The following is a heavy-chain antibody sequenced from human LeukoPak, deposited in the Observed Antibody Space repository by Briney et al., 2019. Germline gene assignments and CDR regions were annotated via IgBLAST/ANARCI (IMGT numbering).Heavy chain of an antibody. Sequence: ASVKVSCKASGYTFTSYGISWVRQAPGQGLEWMGWISAYNGNTNYAQKLQGRVTMTTDTSTSTAYMELRSLRSDDTAVYYCARDPDRIVLRFLEWLPRFDYWGQGTLVTVSS. D-gene: IGHD3-3*01. CDR2: ISAYNGNT. J-gene: IGHJ4*02. CDR1: GYTFTSYG. V-gene: IGHV1-18*01. CDR3: ARDPDRIVLRFLEWLPRFDY.